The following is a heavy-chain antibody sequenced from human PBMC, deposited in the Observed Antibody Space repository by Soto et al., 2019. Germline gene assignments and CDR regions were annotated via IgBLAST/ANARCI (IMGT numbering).Heavy chain of an antibody. J-gene: IGHJ4*02. CDR3: ARTTAVPNTLRSRYFFDY. Sequence: ETLSLTCSVSGGSVSNKTYYWSWIRQPPGKRLEWIGYVYYSGTTNYNPSLKSRVTISVDLSKNQFSLRLSSVTTADTALYYCARTTAVPNTLRSRYFFDYWGQGTLVTSPQ. V-gene: IGHV4-61*01. D-gene: IGHD4-17*01. CDR1: GGSVSNKTYY. CDR2: VYYSGTT.